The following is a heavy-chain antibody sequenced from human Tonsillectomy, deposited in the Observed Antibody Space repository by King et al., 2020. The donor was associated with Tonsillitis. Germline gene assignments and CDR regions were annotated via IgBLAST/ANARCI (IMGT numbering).Heavy chain of an antibody. CDR3: ARAYSGSPQDAFDI. J-gene: IGHJ3*02. CDR2: LSGSSRYI. CDR1: GFTFSSYS. Sequence: VQLVESGGGLVKPGGSLRLSCAASGFTFSSYSMNWVRQAPGKGLEWVSSLSGSSRYIYYADSVRGRFTISGDIAKNSLYLQMNSLRAEDTAVYYCARAYSGSPQDAFDIWDQGTVVAVSS. D-gene: IGHD1-26*01. V-gene: IGHV3-21*01.